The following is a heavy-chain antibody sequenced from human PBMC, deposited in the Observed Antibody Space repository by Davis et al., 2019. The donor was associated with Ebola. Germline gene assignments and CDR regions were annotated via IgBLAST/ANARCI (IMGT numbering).Heavy chain of an antibody. D-gene: IGHD3-22*01. CDR1: GFTFSDYY. CDR2: IDNSGYT. CDR3: TRVKDNSGYYYGAMGS. Sequence: GESLKISCAASGFTFSDYYISWIRQAPGKGLEWVSYIDNSGYTEYAESVKGRFTSSRDNAKNSLYLQMNSLKTEDTAVYYCTRVKDNSGYYYGAMGSRGQGTLVTVSS. J-gene: IGHJ4*02. V-gene: IGHV3-11*05.